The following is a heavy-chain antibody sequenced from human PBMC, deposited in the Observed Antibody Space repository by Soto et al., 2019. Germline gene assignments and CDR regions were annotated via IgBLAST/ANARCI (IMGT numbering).Heavy chain of an antibody. Sequence: SETLSLTCTVSGGSISSYYWSWIRQPPGKGLEWIGYIYYSGSTNYNPSLKSRVTISVDTSKNQFSLKLSSVTAADTAVYYCARDGSGSYYNGWFDPSGQGTLVTVSS. CDR1: GGSISSYY. D-gene: IGHD3-10*01. J-gene: IGHJ5*02. CDR2: IYYSGST. V-gene: IGHV4-59*01. CDR3: ARDGSGSYYNGWFDP.